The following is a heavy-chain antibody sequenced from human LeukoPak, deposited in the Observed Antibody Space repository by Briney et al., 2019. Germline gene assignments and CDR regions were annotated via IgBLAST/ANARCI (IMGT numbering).Heavy chain of an antibody. J-gene: IGHJ4*02. V-gene: IGHV3-30*04. CDR2: ISYDGSNK. CDR1: GFTFSSYA. D-gene: IGHD3-16*02. Sequence: GGSLRLSCAASGFTFSSYAMHWVRQAPGKGLEWVAVISYDGSNKYYADSVKGRFTISRDNSKNTLYLQMNSLRAEDTAVYYCARDFALGGQGTLVTVSS. CDR3: ARDFAL.